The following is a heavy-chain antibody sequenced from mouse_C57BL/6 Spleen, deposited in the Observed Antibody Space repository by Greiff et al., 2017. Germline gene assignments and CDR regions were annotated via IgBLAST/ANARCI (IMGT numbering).Heavy chain of an antibody. CDR1: GYAFSSYW. D-gene: IGHD1-1*01. Sequence: QVQLQQSGAELVKPGASVKISCKASGYAFSSYWMNWVKQRPGKGLEWIGQIYPGDGYTNYNGKFKGKATLTADKSSSTAYMQLSSLTSEDSAVYFCARNYYGSRWGDYFDYWGQGTTLTVSS. V-gene: IGHV1-80*01. J-gene: IGHJ2*01. CDR2: IYPGDGYT. CDR3: ARNYYGSRWGDYFDY.